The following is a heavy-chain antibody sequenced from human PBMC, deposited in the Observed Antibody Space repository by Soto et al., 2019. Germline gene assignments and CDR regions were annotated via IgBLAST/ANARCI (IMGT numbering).Heavy chain of an antibody. Sequence: GPTLVNPPQTLKLTCTISGFSLTASETRVRWIRQRPGKSQEWLARIDWDDEKFYRTSLKRRLTISRDTSKNQVVLTITNMYPVDTATYYCAGRIRGDYSFDFWGQGALVT. CDR1: GFSLTASETR. V-gene: IGHV2-70*04. CDR2: IDWDDEK. CDR3: AGRIRGDYSFDF. D-gene: IGHD4-17*01. J-gene: IGHJ4*02.